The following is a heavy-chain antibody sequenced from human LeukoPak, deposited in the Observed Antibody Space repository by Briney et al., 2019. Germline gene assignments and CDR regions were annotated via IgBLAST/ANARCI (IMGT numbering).Heavy chain of an antibody. J-gene: IGHJ5*02. V-gene: IGHV4-31*03. D-gene: IGHD3-22*01. Sequence: SETLSLTCTVSGGSISSGGYYWSWIRQHPGKGLEWIGYIYYSGSTYYNPSLKSRVTISVDTSKNQFSLKLSSVTAADTAVYYCARVQDPYYYDSSGYLLGNWFDPWGQGTLVTVSS. CDR2: IYYSGST. CDR3: ARVQDPYYYDSSGYLLGNWFDP. CDR1: GGSISSGGYY.